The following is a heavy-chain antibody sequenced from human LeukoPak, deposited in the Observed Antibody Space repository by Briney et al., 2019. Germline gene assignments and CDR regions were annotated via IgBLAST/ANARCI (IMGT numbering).Heavy chain of an antibody. J-gene: IGHJ4*02. CDR3: QGSLGY. V-gene: IGHV3-30*03. CDR2: ISYDGSNK. D-gene: IGHD3-16*01. Sequence: GGSLRLSCAASGFTFSSYGMHWVRQAPGKGLEWVAVISYDGSNKYYADSVKGRFTISRDNSKNTLYLQVNSLRAEDTAVYYCQGSLGYWGQGTLVTVSS. CDR1: GFTFSSYG.